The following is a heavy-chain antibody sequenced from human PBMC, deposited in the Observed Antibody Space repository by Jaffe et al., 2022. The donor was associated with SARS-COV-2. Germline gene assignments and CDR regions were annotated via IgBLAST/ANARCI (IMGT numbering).Heavy chain of an antibody. V-gene: IGHV3-49*04. J-gene: IGHJ6*03. CDR1: GLIFGSYA. CDR3: TRDPGILRSLDWFPFSMDV. D-gene: IGHD3-9*01. Sequence: EAELVESGGGLVQPGRSLRLSCTGSGLIFGSYAMNWVRQAPGKGLEWVGFIRSKAYGGTTEYAASVKGRFTISRDDSKNIAYLQMNSLKTEDTAVYYCTRDPGILRSLDWFPFSMDVWGKGTTVTVSS. CDR2: IRSKAYGGTT.